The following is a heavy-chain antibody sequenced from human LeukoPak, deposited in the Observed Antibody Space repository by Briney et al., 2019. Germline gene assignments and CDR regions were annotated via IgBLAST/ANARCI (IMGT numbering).Heavy chain of an antibody. CDR3: TTQSGAWNFDY. V-gene: IGHV3-15*07. Sequence: TGGSLRLSCAASGFIFSDTWMNWVRQAPGKGLEWVGLIKRKTDDGTTDYAAPEKGRFTISRDDSKNTLYLQMNSLKTEDTAVYYCTTQSGAWNFDYWGQGTLVTVSS. CDR1: GFIFSDTW. D-gene: IGHD1-1*01. CDR2: IKRKTDDGTT. J-gene: IGHJ4*02.